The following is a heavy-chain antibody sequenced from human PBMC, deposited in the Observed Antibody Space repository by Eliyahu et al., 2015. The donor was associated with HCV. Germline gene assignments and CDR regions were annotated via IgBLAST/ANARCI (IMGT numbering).Heavy chain of an antibody. CDR1: GLSFSTGGVG. D-gene: IGHD6-19*01. V-gene: IGHV2-5*02. Sequence: QITLKESGPTLVKPTQTLTVTCSFSGLSFSTGGVGVGWVRQPPGKALEWLALIYWDDDKRYSPSLKNRLTITKDAAKKQVVLTMTNMDPVDTATYYCVNRRPGRIGSSGLYDDFFDHWGQGILVTVAS. J-gene: IGHJ4*02. CDR2: IYWDDDK. CDR3: VNRRPGRIGSSGLYDDFFDH.